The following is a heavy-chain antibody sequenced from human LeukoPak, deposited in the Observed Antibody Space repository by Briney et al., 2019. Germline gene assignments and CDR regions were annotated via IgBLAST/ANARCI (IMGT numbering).Heavy chain of an antibody. CDR1: GGSISSYY. J-gene: IGHJ3*02. CDR3: ARAVLTMVRVSFAFDI. Sequence: SETLSLTCTVSGGSISSYYWSWIRQPPGKGLEWIGYIYYSGSTNYNPSLKSRVIISVDTSKNQFSLKLSSVTAADTAVYYCARAVLTMVRVSFAFDIWGQGTMVTVSS. D-gene: IGHD3-10*01. CDR2: IYYSGST. V-gene: IGHV4-59*01.